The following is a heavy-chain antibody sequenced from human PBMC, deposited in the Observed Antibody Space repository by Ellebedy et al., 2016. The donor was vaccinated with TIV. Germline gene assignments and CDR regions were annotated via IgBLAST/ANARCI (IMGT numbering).Heavy chain of an antibody. CDR1: GFTFSTYA. J-gene: IGHJ4*02. V-gene: IGHV3-23*01. CDR2: ISGGASNT. D-gene: IGHD6-19*01. CDR3: AKHSVAANLGYFDH. Sequence: GESLKISCAASGFTFSTYAMSWVRQAPGKGLEWVSSISGGASNTHYADSVRGRFTISRDNSKHTLFLLMNSLRAEDTAIYYCAKHSVAANLGYFDHWGQGTLITVSS.